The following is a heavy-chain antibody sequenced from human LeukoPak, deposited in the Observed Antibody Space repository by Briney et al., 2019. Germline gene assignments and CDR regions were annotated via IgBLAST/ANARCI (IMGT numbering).Heavy chain of an antibody. Sequence: ASVKVSCKVSGYTLTELSMHWVRQAPGKGLEWMGGFDPEDGETIYAQKFQGRVTMTEDTSTDTAYMELSSLRSEDTALYYRATDLRDGYNLWYWGQGTLVTGSS. D-gene: IGHD5-24*01. CDR3: ATDLRDGYNLWY. J-gene: IGHJ4*02. V-gene: IGHV1-24*01. CDR2: FDPEDGET. CDR1: GYTLTELS.